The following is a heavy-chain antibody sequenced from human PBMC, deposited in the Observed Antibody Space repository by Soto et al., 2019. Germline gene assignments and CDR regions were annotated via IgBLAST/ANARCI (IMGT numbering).Heavy chain of an antibody. CDR2: IYYSGST. V-gene: IGHV4-31*03. CDR3: ARIRRGVTIFGEVPYGMDV. CDR1: GGSISSGGYY. J-gene: IGHJ6*02. D-gene: IGHD3-3*01. Sequence: PSETLSLTCTVSGGSISSGGYYWSWIRQHPGKGLEWIGYIYYSGSTYYNPSLKSRVTISVDTSKNQFSLKLSSVTAADTAVYYCARIRRGVTIFGEVPYGMDVWGPGTTVTVSS.